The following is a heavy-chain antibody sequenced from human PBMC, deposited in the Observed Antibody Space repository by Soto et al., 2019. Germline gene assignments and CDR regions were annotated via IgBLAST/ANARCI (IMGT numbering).Heavy chain of an antibody. Sequence: QVQLVQSGAEVKKPGASVKVSCKASGYTFTSYAMHWVRQAPGQRLEWMGWINAGNGNTKYSQKFQGRVTITRDTSASTAYMELSSLRSEDTAVYYCASSESGGVRGVKEYFQHWGQGTLVTVSS. CDR3: ASSESGGVRGVKEYFQH. CDR2: INAGNGNT. D-gene: IGHD3-10*01. CDR1: GYTFTSYA. V-gene: IGHV1-3*01. J-gene: IGHJ1*01.